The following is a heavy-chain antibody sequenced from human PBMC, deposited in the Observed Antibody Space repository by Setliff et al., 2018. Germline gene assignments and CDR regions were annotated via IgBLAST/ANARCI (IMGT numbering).Heavy chain of an antibody. Sequence: ASVKVSCKASEYTFTGYYIHWVRQATGQGLEWMGWMNPNSGNTGYAQKFQGRVTITRNTSISTAYMELSSLRSEDTAVYYCARVKVIVGATPRTYYMDVWGKGTTVTVSS. V-gene: IGHV1-8*03. J-gene: IGHJ6*03. CDR1: EYTFTGYY. CDR2: MNPNSGNT. D-gene: IGHD1-26*01. CDR3: ARVKVIVGATPRTYYMDV.